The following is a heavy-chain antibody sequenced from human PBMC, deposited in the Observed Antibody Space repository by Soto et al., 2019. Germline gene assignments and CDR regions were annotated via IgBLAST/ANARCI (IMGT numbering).Heavy chain of an antibody. J-gene: IGHJ4*02. CDR3: ARANPSPISPGATDFDY. CDR2: INPNSGGT. Sequence: WASVKVSCKASGYTFTGYYMHWVRQAPGQGLEWMGWINPNSGGTNYAQKFQGWVTMTRDTSISTAYMELSRLRSDDTAVYYCARANPSPISPGATDFDYWGQGTLVTVSS. V-gene: IGHV1-2*04. D-gene: IGHD1-26*01. CDR1: GYTFTGYY.